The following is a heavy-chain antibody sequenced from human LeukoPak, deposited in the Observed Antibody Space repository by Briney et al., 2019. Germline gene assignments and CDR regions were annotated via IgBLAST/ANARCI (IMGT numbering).Heavy chain of an antibody. CDR1: GYTFTSYG. CDR3: ARDGSGSYYNGDWFDP. V-gene: IGHV1-18*01. J-gene: IGHJ5*02. Sequence: ASVKVSCKASGYTFTSYGISWVRQAPGQGLEWMGWISAYNGNTNYAQKLQGRVTMTTDTSTSTAYMELRSLRSDDTAVYYCARDGSGSYYNGDWFDPWGQGTLVTVSS. D-gene: IGHD3-10*01. CDR2: ISAYNGNT.